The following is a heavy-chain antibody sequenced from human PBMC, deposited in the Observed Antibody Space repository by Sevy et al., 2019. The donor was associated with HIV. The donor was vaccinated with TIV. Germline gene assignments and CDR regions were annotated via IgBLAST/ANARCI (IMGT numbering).Heavy chain of an antibody. D-gene: IGHD3-22*01. CDR3: AKDFSDVYYYDSSATVEC. CDR2: ISASGYST. Sequence: GGSLRLSCAASGIAFSTYAMFWVRQAPGKGLEWVSSISASGYSTYYADSVKGRFTLSRDNSRNTLDLQMNSLRADDTAVYYCAKDFSDVYYYDSSATVECWGQGTLVTVSS. J-gene: IGHJ4*02. V-gene: IGHV3-23*01. CDR1: GIAFSTYA.